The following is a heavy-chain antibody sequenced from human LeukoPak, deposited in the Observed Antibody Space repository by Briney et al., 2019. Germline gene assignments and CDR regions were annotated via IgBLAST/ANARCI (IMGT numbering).Heavy chain of an antibody. CDR3: ARVWIRYSGYDFEYYFDY. Sequence: ASVKVSCMASGYTFTSYGISWVRQAPGQGLEWMGWISAYNGNTNYAQKLQGRVTMTTDTSTSTAYMELRSLRSDHTAVYYCARVWIRYSGYDFEYYFDYWGQGTLVTVSS. CDR2: ISAYNGNT. V-gene: IGHV1-18*01. J-gene: IGHJ4*02. CDR1: GYTFTSYG. D-gene: IGHD5-12*01.